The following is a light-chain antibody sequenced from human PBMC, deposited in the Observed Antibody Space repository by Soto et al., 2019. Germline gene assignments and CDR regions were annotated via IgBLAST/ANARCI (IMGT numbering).Light chain of an antibody. CDR3: QQYCSSPNT. V-gene: IGKV3-20*01. Sequence: EIVLTQSPGTLSLSLGERATLSCRASQSVSSSYLAWYQQKPGQAPRLLIYGASSRATGIPDRFSGSGSGTDFTLTISRLEPEDFAVYYCQQYCSSPNTFGQGTKLEIK. CDR1: QSVSSSY. CDR2: GAS. J-gene: IGKJ2*01.